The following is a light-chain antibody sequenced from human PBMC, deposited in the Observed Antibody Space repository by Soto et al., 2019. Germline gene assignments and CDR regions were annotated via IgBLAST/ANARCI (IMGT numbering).Light chain of an antibody. V-gene: IGLV1-51*01. Sequence: QSVLTQPPSVFAAPGQKVTISCSGSSSNIGGNSVSWYQQLPGTAPKLLIYDDNKRPSGIPDRFSGSKSGTSATLGITGFQTGDEADYYCGSWDSSLRAYVFGTGTKVTVL. CDR1: SSNIGGNS. CDR2: DDN. J-gene: IGLJ1*01. CDR3: GSWDSSLRAYV.